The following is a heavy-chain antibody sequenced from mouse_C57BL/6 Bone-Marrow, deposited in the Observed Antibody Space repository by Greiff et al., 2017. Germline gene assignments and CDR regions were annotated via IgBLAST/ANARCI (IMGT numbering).Heavy chain of an antibody. D-gene: IGHD1-1*01. Sequence: EVQVVESGGGLVKPGGSLKLSCAASGFTFSDYGMHWVRQAPEKGLEWVAYISSGSSTIYYADTVKGRFTISRDNAKNTLFLQMTSLRSEDTAMYYCAKIPLITTVVATGAMDYWGQGTSVTVSS. CDR1: GFTFSDYG. CDR3: AKIPLITTVVATGAMDY. V-gene: IGHV5-17*01. J-gene: IGHJ4*01. CDR2: ISSGSSTI.